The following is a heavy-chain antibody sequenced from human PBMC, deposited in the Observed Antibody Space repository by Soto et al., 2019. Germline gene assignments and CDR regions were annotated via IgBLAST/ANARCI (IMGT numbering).Heavy chain of an antibody. V-gene: IGHV4-30-4*08. D-gene: IGHD2-21*02. CDR1: GGSISSDNYH. J-gene: IGHJ6*02. CDR3: AREDDGGDRDYYGLDV. CDR2: IYYSGSI. Sequence: QVQLRQSGPGLVKPSQTLSLTCTVSGGSISSDNYHWTWIRQSPGKGLECIGYIYYSGSIFYNPSFKSRVTISVDTSKNPFSLQLSSVTAADTAVYFCAREDDGGDRDYYGLDVWGQGTTVTVSS.